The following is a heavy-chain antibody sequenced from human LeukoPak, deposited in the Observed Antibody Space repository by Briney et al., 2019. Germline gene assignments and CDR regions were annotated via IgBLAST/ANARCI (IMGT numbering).Heavy chain of an antibody. CDR1: GGSISYYY. V-gene: IGHV4-59*01. Sequence: NPSETLSLTCTVSGGSISYYYWNWIRQPPGKGLEWIGYIYSSGSTNYNTSLKSRVTISLDTSKNQFSLKLSSVTAADTAVYYCARMGDYYDSSGYRHDAFDIWGQGTMVTVSS. J-gene: IGHJ3*02. D-gene: IGHD3-22*01. CDR3: ARMGDYYDSSGYRHDAFDI. CDR2: IYSSGST.